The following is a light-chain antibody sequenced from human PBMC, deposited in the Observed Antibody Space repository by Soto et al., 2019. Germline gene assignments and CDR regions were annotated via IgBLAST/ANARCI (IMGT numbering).Light chain of an antibody. CDR1: QSVSSN. CDR2: GAS. V-gene: IGKV3-15*01. Sequence: EIVMTQSPATLSVSPGDRATLSCRASQSVSSNLAWYQQKPGQGPRLLIFGASTRATGIQARFSGSGSGTEFTLTIRSLQSEDFAVYYCKQYNNWPVIFGGGTKVDIK. J-gene: IGKJ4*01. CDR3: KQYNNWPVI.